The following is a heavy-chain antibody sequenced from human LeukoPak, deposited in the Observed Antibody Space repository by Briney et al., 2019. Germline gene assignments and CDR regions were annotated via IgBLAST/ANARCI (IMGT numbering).Heavy chain of an antibody. J-gene: IGHJ4*02. CDR1: GFTFSSYG. V-gene: IGHV3-30*02. CDR3: AKGSYYDRLIEDY. Sequence: GGSLRLSCAASGFTFSSYGMHWVRQAPGKGLEWVAFIRYDGSNKYYADSVKGRFTISRGNSKNTLYLQMNSLRAEDTAVYYCAKGSYYDRLIEDYWGQGTLVTVSS. CDR2: IRYDGSNK. D-gene: IGHD3-22*01.